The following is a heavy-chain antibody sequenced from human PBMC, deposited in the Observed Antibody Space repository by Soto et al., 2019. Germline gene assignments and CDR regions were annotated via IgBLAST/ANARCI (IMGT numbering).Heavy chain of an antibody. V-gene: IGHV2-5*01. Sequence: SGPTLVNTTQTLTLTCTFSGFSIRTSGVGVGWIRQRPGKALELLALIYLNDDKRYSPCLKSRLTITKDTSKNQVVLTMTNMDPVATATYYCAHRRPGIAYGYWGQGTLVTVSS. CDR1: GFSIRTSGVG. CDR2: IYLNDDK. J-gene: IGHJ4*02. CDR3: AHRRPGIAYGY. D-gene: IGHD6-13*01.